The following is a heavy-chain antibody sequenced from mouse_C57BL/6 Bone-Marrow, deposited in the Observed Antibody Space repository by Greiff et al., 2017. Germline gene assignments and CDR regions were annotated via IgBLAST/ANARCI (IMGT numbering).Heavy chain of an antibody. CDR3: ARKGGIYYASPYYFDY. CDR1: GFTFSSYG. V-gene: IGHV5-6*01. CDR2: ISSGGSYT. Sequence: DVQLVESGGDLVKPGGSLKLSCAASGFTFSSYGMSWVRQTPDKRLEWVATISSGGSYTYYPDSVKGRFTISRDNAKNTLYLQMSSLKSEDTAMYYCARKGGIYYASPYYFDYWGQGTTLTVSS. J-gene: IGHJ2*01. D-gene: IGHD2-1*01.